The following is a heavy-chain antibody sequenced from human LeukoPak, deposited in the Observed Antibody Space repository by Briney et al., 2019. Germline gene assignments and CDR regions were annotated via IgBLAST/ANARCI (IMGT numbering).Heavy chain of an antibody. CDR3: ARAGLRGYYYDSSGYSTYNWFDP. V-gene: IGHV4-61*02. CDR2: IYTSGST. D-gene: IGHD3-22*01. J-gene: IGHJ5*02. Sequence: SETLSLTCTVSGGSISSGSYYWSWIRQPAGKGLEWIGRIYTSGSTNYNPSLKSRVTISVDTSKNQFSLKLSSVTAADTAVYYCARAGLRGYYYDSSGYSTYNWFDPWGQGTLVTVSS. CDR1: GGSISSGSYY.